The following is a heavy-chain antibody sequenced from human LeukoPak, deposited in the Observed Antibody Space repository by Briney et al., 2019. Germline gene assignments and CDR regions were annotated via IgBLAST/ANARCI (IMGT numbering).Heavy chain of an antibody. Sequence: GGFLRLSCAASGFTFSSYGMHWVRQAPGKGLEWVAVIWYDGNNKYYADSVKGRFTISRDNSKNTLYLQMNSLRAEDTAVYYCARDRDLYYFDYWGQGTLVTVSS. J-gene: IGHJ4*02. CDR3: ARDRDLYYFDY. CDR2: IWYDGNNK. CDR1: GFTFSSYG. V-gene: IGHV3-33*01.